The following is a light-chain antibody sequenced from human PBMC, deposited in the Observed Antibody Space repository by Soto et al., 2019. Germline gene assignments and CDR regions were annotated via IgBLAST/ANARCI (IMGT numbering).Light chain of an antibody. Sequence: EIVMTQSPATLSVSPGERATLSCRASQSVSSNLAWYQHKPGLAPRLLIYDASTRATAISDRFTGSGPGTDFTLTISRVEPEDFAVYYCQQYGSTPTFGGGTKVDIK. V-gene: IGKV3D-20*01. CDR2: DAS. CDR3: QQYGSTPT. CDR1: QSVSSN. J-gene: IGKJ4*01.